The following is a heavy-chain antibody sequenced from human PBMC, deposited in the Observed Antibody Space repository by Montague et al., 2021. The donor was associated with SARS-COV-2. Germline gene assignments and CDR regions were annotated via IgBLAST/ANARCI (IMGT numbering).Heavy chain of an antibody. V-gene: IGHV3-21*01. CDR2: ISSSSSYI. D-gene: IGHD3-9*01. Sequence: SLRLSCAASGFTFSSYSMNWVRQAPGKGLEWVSSISSSSSYIYYADSVKGRFTISRDNAKNSLYLQMNSLRAEDTAVYYCARVEELEYDILTGYYGGYYYYGMDVWGQGTTVTVSS. CDR1: GFTFSSYS. J-gene: IGHJ6*02. CDR3: ARVEELEYDILTGYYGGYYYYGMDV.